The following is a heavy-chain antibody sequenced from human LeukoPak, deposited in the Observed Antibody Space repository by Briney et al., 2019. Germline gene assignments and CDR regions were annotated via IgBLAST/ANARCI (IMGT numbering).Heavy chain of an antibody. CDR3: ARGRRGYSYGYAFDI. CDR2: INHSGST. D-gene: IGHD5-18*01. J-gene: IGHJ3*02. Sequence: SETLSLTCAVYGGSFSGYYWNWIRQPPGKGLEWIGEINHSGSTNYTPSLKSRVTISVDTSKDQFSLKLSSVTAADTAVYYCARGRRGYSYGYAFDIWGQGTMVTVSS. CDR1: GGSFSGYY. V-gene: IGHV4-34*01.